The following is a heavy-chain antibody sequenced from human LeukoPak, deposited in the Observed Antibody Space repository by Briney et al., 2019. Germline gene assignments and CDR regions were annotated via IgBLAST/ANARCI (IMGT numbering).Heavy chain of an antibody. V-gene: IGHV6-1*01. Sequence: SQTLSLTCAISGDSASSISVAWNWIRQSPSRGLEWLGRTYYRSKWYYEYAVSVKSRINISPDTSKNQFSLQLTSVTPEDTAVYYCSLARSEYHYGMDVWGQGTTVTVS. J-gene: IGHJ6*02. CDR2: TYYRSKWYY. CDR1: GDSASSISVA. CDR3: SLARSEYHYGMDV.